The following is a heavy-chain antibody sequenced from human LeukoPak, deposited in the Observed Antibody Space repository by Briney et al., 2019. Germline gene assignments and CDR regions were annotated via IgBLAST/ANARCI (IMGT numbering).Heavy chain of an antibody. CDR1: GFTFSSYW. CDR3: QVGIASAGAIDH. J-gene: IGHJ4*02. D-gene: IGHD6-13*01. Sequence: GGSLRLSCAASGFTFSSYWMHWVRQAPGKGLVWVSRINSDGSSTSYADSVKGRFTISRDNAKNTVYMQMNSLRAEDTAVYYCQVGIASAGAIDHWGQGTLVTVSS. V-gene: IGHV3-74*01. CDR2: INSDGSST.